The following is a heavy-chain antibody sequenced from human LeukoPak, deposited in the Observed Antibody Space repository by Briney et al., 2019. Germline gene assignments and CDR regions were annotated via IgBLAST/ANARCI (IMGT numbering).Heavy chain of an antibody. CDR3: TTDPYYDSSGYNH. D-gene: IGHD3-22*01. V-gene: IGHV3-15*01. CDR1: GFTFSNAW. Sequence: GGSLRLSCAASGFTFSNAWMSWVRQAPGKGLEWVGRIKSKTDGGTTDYAAPVEGRFTISRDDSKNTLYLQMNGLKTEDTAVYYCTTDPYYDSSGYNHWGQGTLVTVSS. CDR2: IKSKTDGGTT. J-gene: IGHJ5*02.